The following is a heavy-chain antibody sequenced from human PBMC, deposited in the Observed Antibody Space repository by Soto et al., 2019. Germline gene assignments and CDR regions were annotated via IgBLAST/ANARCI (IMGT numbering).Heavy chain of an antibody. CDR1: GFTFSNYV. V-gene: IGHV3-23*01. Sequence: EVQLLESGGGLVQPGGSLRLSCAASGFTFSNYVMSWVRQAPGKGLEWVSAISRSGGNTYYADSVKGRFTISRDNSKNMLYLQMKSLRAEDTGLYYCAKGETTAGYYYYYAMDVWGQGTTVTVSS. CDR3: AKGETTAGYYYYYAMDV. J-gene: IGHJ6*02. D-gene: IGHD6-25*01. CDR2: ISRSGGNT.